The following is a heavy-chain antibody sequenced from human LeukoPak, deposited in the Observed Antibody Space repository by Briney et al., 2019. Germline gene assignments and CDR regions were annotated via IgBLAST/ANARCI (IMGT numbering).Heavy chain of an antibody. V-gene: IGHV1-69*13. CDR3: ARFDSSSSGGALFDY. Sequence: SVKVSCKASGGTFSSYAISWVRQAPGQGLEWMGGIIPIFGTANYAQKFQGRVTITADESTSTAYMELSSLRSEDTAVYYCARFDSSSSGGALFDYWGQGTLVTVSS. CDR2: IIPIFGTA. CDR1: GGTFSSYA. J-gene: IGHJ4*02. D-gene: IGHD6-6*01.